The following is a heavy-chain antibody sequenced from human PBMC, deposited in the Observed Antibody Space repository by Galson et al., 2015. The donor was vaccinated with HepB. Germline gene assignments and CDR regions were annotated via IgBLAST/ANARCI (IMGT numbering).Heavy chain of an antibody. V-gene: IGHV1-46*01. J-gene: IGHJ4*02. CDR3: ARRAERDSSSWPLFDY. CDR2: INPSDDST. CDR1: GYIFSDHY. D-gene: IGHD6-13*01. Sequence: SVKVSCKASGYIFSDHYMNWVRQAPGQGLEWMGIINPSDDSTTYAQRFQDRVTMTSDTSTRTVYMEMSRLGSEDTAVYYCARRAERDSSSWPLFDYWGQGTLVIVSS.